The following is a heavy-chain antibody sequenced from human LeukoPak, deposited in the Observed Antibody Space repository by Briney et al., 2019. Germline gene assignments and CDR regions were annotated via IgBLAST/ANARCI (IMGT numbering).Heavy chain of an antibody. J-gene: IGHJ4*02. V-gene: IGHV3-53*01. Sequence: GGSLRLSCAASGFTVSSNYMSRVRQAPGKGLEWVSVIYSGGSTYYADSVKGRFTISRDNSKNTLYLQMNSLRAEDTAVYYCARAYGDYLGDYFDYWGQGTLVTVSS. CDR3: ARAYGDYLGDYFDY. D-gene: IGHD4-17*01. CDR2: IYSGGST. CDR1: GFTVSSNY.